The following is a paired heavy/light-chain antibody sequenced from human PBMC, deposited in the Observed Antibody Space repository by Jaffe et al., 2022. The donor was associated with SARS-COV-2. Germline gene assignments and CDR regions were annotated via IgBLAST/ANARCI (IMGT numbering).Light chain of an antibody. J-gene: IGLJ3*02. CDR1: SSNIGAGYA. CDR2: TNT. Sequence: QSVLTQPPSVSGAPGQRVTISCTGSSSNIGAGYAVHWYQQLPGTAPRLLIYTNTNRPSGVPDRFSGSRSATSASLAITGLQAEDEADYYCQSYDSSLSGWVLGGGTKVTVL. CDR3: QSYDSSLSGWV. V-gene: IGLV1-40*01.
Heavy chain of an antibody. CDR3: ARQNSYNFPPDY. CDR2: IYAGDSTV. J-gene: IGHJ4*02. Sequence: EVQLVQSGAEVKKSGESLKISCKGSGYRFASYWIGWVRQMPGKGLEWMGLIYAGDSTVRYSPSFRGQVTISADNSISTAYLQWNSLKASDTAMYFCARQNSYNFPPDYWGQGTLVTVSS. D-gene: IGHD3-10*01. CDR1: GYRFASYW. V-gene: IGHV5-51*01.